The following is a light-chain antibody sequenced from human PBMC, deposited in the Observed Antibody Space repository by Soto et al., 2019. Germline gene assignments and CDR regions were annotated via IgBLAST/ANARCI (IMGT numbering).Light chain of an antibody. V-gene: IGKV2-30*01. CDR1: QSLVYSDGDTY. CDR2: KVS. CDR3: MQGTHLPWT. Sequence: DVVMTQSPLSLPVTLGQPASISCRSSQSLVYSDGDTYLNWFQQRPGKSPRRLFYKVSNRDSGVPDRFSCSGSGSDVTLKIRRVEDEDVGVYYCMQGTHLPWTFGRGTKVEIK. J-gene: IGKJ1*01.